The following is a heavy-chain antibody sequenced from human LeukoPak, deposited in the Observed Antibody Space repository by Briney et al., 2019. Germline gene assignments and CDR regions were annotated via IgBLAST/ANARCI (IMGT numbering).Heavy chain of an antibody. CDR1: GFTFSSYE. CDR3: ARDWFHAIDY. CDR2: IRGDGSDA. Sequence: GGSLRLSCAASGFTFSSYEMNWVRQAPGKGLVWVSRIRGDGSDARYAESVKGRFTISRDNAKNTLYLQMNSLRDEDTAVYYCARDWFHAIDYWGQGTLVTVSS. J-gene: IGHJ4*02. D-gene: IGHD2/OR15-2a*01. V-gene: IGHV3-74*01.